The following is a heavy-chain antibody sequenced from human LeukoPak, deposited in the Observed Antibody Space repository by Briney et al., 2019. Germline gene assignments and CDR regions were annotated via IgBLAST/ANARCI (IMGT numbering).Heavy chain of an antibody. Sequence: PSETLSLTCAVYGGSFSGYYCSWIRQPPGKGLEWIGEINHSGSTNYNPSLKSRVTISVDTSKNQFSLKLSSVTAADTAVYYCARRRWLGAFDYWGQGTLVTVSS. CDR2: INHSGST. CDR1: GGSFSGYY. CDR3: ARRRWLGAFDY. J-gene: IGHJ4*02. V-gene: IGHV4-34*01. D-gene: IGHD6-19*01.